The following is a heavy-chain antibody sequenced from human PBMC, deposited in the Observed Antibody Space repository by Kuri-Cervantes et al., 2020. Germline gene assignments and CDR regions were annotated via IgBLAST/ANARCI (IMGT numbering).Heavy chain of an antibody. CDR1: GFTFSSYG. Sequence: GESLKISCAASGFTFSSYGMHWVRQAPGKGLEWVANIKEDGSETYYVDFVKGRFTISRDNAKNSLYLQMNNLRVEDTAVYYCAREGGGYYIDSWGQGTPVTVSS. D-gene: IGHD3-10*01. V-gene: IGHV3-7*01. J-gene: IGHJ4*02. CDR2: IKEDGSET. CDR3: AREGGGYYIDS.